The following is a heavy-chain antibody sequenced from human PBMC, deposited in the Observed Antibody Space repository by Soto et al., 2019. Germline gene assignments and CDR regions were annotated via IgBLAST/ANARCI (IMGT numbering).Heavy chain of an antibody. V-gene: IGHV1-18*04. Sequence: QVHLVQSGAEVKKPGASVKVSCKASGYTFITYNITWVRQAPGQGLEWMGWISAYNGNTNHAQTLQGRVTMTTDTSASTGYMELTSLTSDDTAVYYCAREADHGLDYWGQGTLVTVSS. J-gene: IGHJ4*02. D-gene: IGHD6-19*01. CDR3: AREADHGLDY. CDR1: GYTFITYN. CDR2: ISAYNGNT.